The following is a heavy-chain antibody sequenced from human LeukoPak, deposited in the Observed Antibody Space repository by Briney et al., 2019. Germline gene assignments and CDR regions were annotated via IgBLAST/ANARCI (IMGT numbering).Heavy chain of an antibody. J-gene: IGHJ4*02. CDR2: IYPGDSDT. D-gene: IGHD1-26*01. Sequence: GESLKISCKGSGYSFTTYWIVWVRQMPGKGLEWMGIIYPGDSDTKYSPSFQGQVTISVDKSISTAYLQWSSLKASDTAMYYCASHRRGTYTFDFWGQGTLVTVSS. V-gene: IGHV5-51*01. CDR1: GYSFTTYW. CDR3: ASHRRGTYTFDF.